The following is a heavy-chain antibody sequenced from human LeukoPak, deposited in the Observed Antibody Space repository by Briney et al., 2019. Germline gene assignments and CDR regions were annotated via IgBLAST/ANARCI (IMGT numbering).Heavy chain of an antibody. V-gene: IGHV3-74*01. CDR1: GFTFSSYW. J-gene: IGHJ6*02. Sequence: PGGSLRLSCAASGFTFSSYWMHWVRQAPGKGLVWVSRINTDGSSTSYADSVKGRFTISRDNAKNTLYLQMNSLRAEDTAVYYCAKGTTLTPDYYGMDVWGQGTTVTVSS. CDR2: INTDGSST. CDR3: AKGTTLTPDYYGMDV. D-gene: IGHD2-15*01.